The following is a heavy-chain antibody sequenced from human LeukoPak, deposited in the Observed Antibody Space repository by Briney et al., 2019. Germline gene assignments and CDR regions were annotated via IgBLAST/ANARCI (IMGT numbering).Heavy chain of an antibody. J-gene: IGHJ4*02. CDR3: AKGSYYDSSGSFYFDY. V-gene: IGHV3-23*01. CDR1: GFTFSSYA. Sequence: GGSLRLSCAASGFTFSSYAMSWVRQAPGKGLEWVSGISGSGDNTYYADSVKGQFTISRDNSKNTLYVQVNSLGTEDTAAYYCAKGSYYDSSGSFYFDYWGQGTLVTVSS. D-gene: IGHD3-22*01. CDR2: ISGSGDNT.